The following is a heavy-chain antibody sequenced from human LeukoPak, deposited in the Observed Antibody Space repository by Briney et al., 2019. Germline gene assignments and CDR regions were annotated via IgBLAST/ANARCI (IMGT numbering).Heavy chain of an antibody. CDR2: IRSKAYGATT. CDR1: GFIFGVHA. D-gene: IGHD3-10*01. Sequence: GGSLRLSCTASGFIFGVHAMSWVRQAPGKGLEWVGFIRSKAYGATTEYAASVKGRFTISRDDSKGIAYLQMDNLKTEDTALYYCTRGPILLWIHNGMDVWGQGTTVTVSS. V-gene: IGHV3-49*04. J-gene: IGHJ6*02. CDR3: TRGPILLWIHNGMDV.